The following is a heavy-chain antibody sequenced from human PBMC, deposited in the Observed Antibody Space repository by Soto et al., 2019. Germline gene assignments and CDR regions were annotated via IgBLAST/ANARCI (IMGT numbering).Heavy chain of an antibody. CDR1: GGSVSSGSYY. V-gene: IGHV4-61*01. CDR2: IYYSGST. CDR3: ARESVAVTTYGYYFFYGMDI. D-gene: IGHD4-4*01. Sequence: TLSLTCTVSGGSVSSGSYYWSWIRQPPGKGLERIGYIYYSGSTNYNPSLKSRVTISVDTSKNQFTLKLSSVPAAYTAVYYCARESVAVTTYGYYFFYGMDISGKETS. J-gene: IGHJ6*04.